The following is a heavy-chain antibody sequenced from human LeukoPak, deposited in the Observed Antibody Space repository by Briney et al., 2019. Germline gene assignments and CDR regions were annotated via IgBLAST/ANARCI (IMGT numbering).Heavy chain of an antibody. D-gene: IGHD6-19*01. CDR1: RYTFTGYY. CDR3: AKVGAVAGKKSAFDI. CDR2: INPNSGGT. Sequence: ASVKVSCKASRYTFTGYYMHWVRQAPGQGLEWMGWINPNSGGTNYAQKFQGRVTMTRDTSISTAYMELSRLRSDDTAVFYCAKVGAVAGKKSAFDIWGEGTMVTVSS. J-gene: IGHJ3*02. V-gene: IGHV1-2*02.